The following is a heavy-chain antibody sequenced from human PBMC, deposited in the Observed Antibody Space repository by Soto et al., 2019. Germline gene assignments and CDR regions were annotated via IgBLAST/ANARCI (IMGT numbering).Heavy chain of an antibody. CDR3: ARAVGRWELRDAFDI. CDR1: GFTFSSYA. CDR2: ISYDGSNK. D-gene: IGHD1-26*01. Sequence: RGSLRLSCAASGFTFSSYAMHWVRQAPGKGLEWVAVISYDGSNKYYADSVKGRFTISRDNSKNTLYLQMNSLRAEDTAVYYCARAVGRWELRDAFDIWGQGTMVTVSS. J-gene: IGHJ3*02. V-gene: IGHV3-30-3*01.